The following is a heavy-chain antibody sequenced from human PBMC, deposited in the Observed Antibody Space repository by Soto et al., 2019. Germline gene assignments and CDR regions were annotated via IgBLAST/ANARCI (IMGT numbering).Heavy chain of an antibody. J-gene: IGHJ4*02. CDR2: IDPSGNGT. V-gene: IGHV1-46*01. CDR1: GHTLINYY. CDR3: AINYYDSSAYLY. Sequence: QVQLVQSGAEVKKPGASVKVSCKASGHTLINYYMHWVRQAPGQGLDWLGKIDPSGNGTSYAERFQSRITMTSDTSTNTVYVELSSLRSEDTAIYYCAINYYDSSAYLYWGQGTLVTVSS. D-gene: IGHD3-22*01.